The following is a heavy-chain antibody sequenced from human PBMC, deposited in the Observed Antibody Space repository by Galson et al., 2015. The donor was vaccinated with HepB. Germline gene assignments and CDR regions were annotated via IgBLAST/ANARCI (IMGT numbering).Heavy chain of an antibody. J-gene: IGHJ4*02. Sequence: SLRLSCAASGFTFSSYDMHWVRQAPGKGPEWVAILSYDGTNKYFADSVKGRFTISRDNSKNTLYLQMNSLRAEDTAVYYCAKDSRYISGWYAGRGGFDYWGQGTLVTVSS. V-gene: IGHV3-30*18. D-gene: IGHD6-19*01. CDR1: GFTFSSYD. CDR3: AKDSRYISGWYAGRGGFDY. CDR2: LSYDGTNK.